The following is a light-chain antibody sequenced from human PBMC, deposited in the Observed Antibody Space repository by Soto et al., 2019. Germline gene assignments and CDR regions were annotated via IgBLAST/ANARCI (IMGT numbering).Light chain of an antibody. Sequence: EIVLTQSPGTLSLSPGERATLSCRASQSVSNFYLAWYQQKPGQSPRLLISGASSRAAGIPDRFSGGGSGTEFTLTISRLEPEDFAVYYCQQCARSPWTFGQGTKVEIK. V-gene: IGKV3-20*01. CDR3: QQCARSPWT. J-gene: IGKJ1*01. CDR2: GAS. CDR1: QSVSNFY.